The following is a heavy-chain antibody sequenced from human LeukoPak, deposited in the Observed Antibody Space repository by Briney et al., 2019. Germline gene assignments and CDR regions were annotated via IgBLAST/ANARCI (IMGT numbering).Heavy chain of an antibody. V-gene: IGHV4-34*01. CDR3: ARGGYSSSWYLPYYMDV. D-gene: IGHD6-13*01. Sequence: SETLSLTCTVSSASISTYYWSWIRQPPGKGLEWIGEINHSGSTNYNPSLKSRVTISVDTSKNQFSLKLSSVTAADTAVYYCARGGYSSSWYLPYYMDVWGKGTTVTVSS. CDR2: INHSGST. CDR1: SASISTYY. J-gene: IGHJ6*03.